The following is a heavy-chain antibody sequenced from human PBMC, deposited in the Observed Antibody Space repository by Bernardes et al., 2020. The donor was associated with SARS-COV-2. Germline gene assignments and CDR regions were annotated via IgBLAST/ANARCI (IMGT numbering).Heavy chain of an antibody. J-gene: IGHJ4*02. CDR1: GFTFSSYA. CDR3: AKGSKSSGWYNYFDY. Sequence: GGSLRLSCAASGFTFSSYAMSWVRQAPGKGLEWVSAISGSGGSTYYADSVKGRFTISRDNSKNTLYLQMNSLRAEDTAVYYCAKGSKSSGWYNYFDYWGQGTLVTVSS. V-gene: IGHV3-23*01. CDR2: ISGSGGST. D-gene: IGHD6-19*01.